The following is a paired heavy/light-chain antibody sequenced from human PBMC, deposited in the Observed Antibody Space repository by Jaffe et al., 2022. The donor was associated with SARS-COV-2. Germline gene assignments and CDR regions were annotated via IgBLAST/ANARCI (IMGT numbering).Light chain of an antibody. J-gene: IGKJ2*01. CDR1: QSVSSN. Sequence: EIVMTQSPATLSVSPGERATLSCRASQSVSSNLAWYQQRPGQAPRLLISSASTRATGIPASFSGSGSGTEFTLTISSLQSEDFAVYYCQQYNTWPFTFGQGTKLEIK. CDR2: SAS. V-gene: IGKV3-15*01. CDR3: QQYNTWPFT.
Heavy chain of an antibody. CDR2: IGGSSRIT. D-gene: IGHD3-3*01. V-gene: IGHV3-23*01. CDR3: AKAPPGSWSGYDC. CDR1: GLTFSNYA. J-gene: IGHJ4*02. Sequence: EVQLLESGGGLVQPGGSLRLSCAVSGLTFSNYAMTWVRQAPGKGLEWVSVIGGSSRITYYADSVKGRFTISRDNSRNTLFLQMNSLSVEDTAVYYCAKAPPGSWSGYDCWGQGTLVTVSS.